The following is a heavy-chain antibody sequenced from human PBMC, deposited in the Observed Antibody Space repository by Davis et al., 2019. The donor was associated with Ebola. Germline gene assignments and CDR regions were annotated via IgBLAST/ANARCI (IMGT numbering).Heavy chain of an antibody. V-gene: IGHV3-33*08. D-gene: IGHD3-16*02. Sequence: GGSLRLSCAASGFTFSSYSMNWVRQAPGKGLEWVAVIWYDGSNKYYADSVKGRFTISRDNSKNTLYLQMNSLRAEDTAVYYCARGDMITFGGVIVGDYWGQGTLVTVSS. J-gene: IGHJ4*02. CDR2: IWYDGSNK. CDR3: ARGDMITFGGVIVGDY. CDR1: GFTFSSYS.